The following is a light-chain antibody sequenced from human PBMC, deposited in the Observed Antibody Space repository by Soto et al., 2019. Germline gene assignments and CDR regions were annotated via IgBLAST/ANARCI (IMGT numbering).Light chain of an antibody. CDR3: HQRQYWPPIT. V-gene: IGKV3-11*01. Sequence: IVLKQSPATLSVTPGERATLSCRASQSVSSNLVWHQQRPGQAPRLLIYDASKRASGFPARFSGSGSGTDFTLTISSLEPEDFAVYYCHQRQYWPPITFGQGTRLEIK. J-gene: IGKJ5*01. CDR2: DAS. CDR1: QSVSSN.